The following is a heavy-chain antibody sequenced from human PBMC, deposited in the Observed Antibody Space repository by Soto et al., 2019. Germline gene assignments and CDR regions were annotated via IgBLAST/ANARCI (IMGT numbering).Heavy chain of an antibody. V-gene: IGHV1-8*01. D-gene: IGHD6-19*01. Sequence: ASVKVSCKASGYTFTSYDINWVRQATGQGLEWMGWMNPNSGNTGYAQKFQGRVTMTRNTSISTAYMELSSLRSEDTAVYYCAKEGEIDSSGWYSVYYYYYYMDVWGKGTTVTVSS. CDR2: MNPNSGNT. J-gene: IGHJ6*03. CDR1: GYTFTSYD. CDR3: AKEGEIDSSGWYSVYYYYYYMDV.